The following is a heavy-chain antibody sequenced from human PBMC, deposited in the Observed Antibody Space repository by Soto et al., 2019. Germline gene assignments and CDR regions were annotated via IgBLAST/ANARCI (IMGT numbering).Heavy chain of an antibody. V-gene: IGHV3-48*01. J-gene: IGHJ5*02. D-gene: IGHD1-1*01. CDR2: ISSSSSTI. CDR1: GFTFSSYS. Sequence: EVQLVESGGGLVQPGGSLRLSCAASGFTFSSYSMNWVRQAPRKGLEWVSYISSSSSTIYYADSVKGRFTISRDNAKNSLYLQMNSLRAEDTAVYYCARAALYNWNDVSWFDPWGQGTLVTVPS. CDR3: ARAALYNWNDVSWFDP.